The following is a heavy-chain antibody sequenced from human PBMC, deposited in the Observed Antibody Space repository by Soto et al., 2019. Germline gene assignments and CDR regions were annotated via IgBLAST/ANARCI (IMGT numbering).Heavy chain of an antibody. CDR3: ARAQPMTRDFDY. CDR2: INPSGGGT. D-gene: IGHD3-22*01. V-gene: IGHV1-46*03. Sequence: QVQLVQSGAEVKKPGASVKVSCKASGYTFINHYMHWVRQAPGQGLEWMGIINPSGGGTSYAQKFRGRVTMTRDTATSIVYMELSSLRSEDTAVYYCARAQPMTRDFDYWGQGTLVPVSS. CDR1: GYTFINHY. J-gene: IGHJ4*02.